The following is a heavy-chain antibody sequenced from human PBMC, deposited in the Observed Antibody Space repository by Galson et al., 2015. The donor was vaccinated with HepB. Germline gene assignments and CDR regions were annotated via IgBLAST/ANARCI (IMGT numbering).Heavy chain of an antibody. Sequence: SLRLSCAASGFTLSNYGIHWVRQAPGRGLEWVSMISFDGSATHFADSVKGRFTDSRDNSKNTIYLQMNNLRNDDTAVYYCASDWGGSGWYNWFDPWGQGTLVTVSS. V-gene: IGHV3-30*03. CDR1: GFTLSNYG. CDR3: ASDWGGSGWYNWFDP. J-gene: IGHJ5*02. CDR2: ISFDGSAT. D-gene: IGHD6-19*01.